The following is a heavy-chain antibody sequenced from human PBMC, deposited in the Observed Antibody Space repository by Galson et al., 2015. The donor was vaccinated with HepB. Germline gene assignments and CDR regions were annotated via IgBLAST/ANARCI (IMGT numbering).Heavy chain of an antibody. CDR2: IRGSGVST. D-gene: IGHD3-10*01. Sequence: SLRLSCAASGFTFSSYAMSWVRQAPGKGLEWVAAIRGSGVSTYYADSVKGRFTISRDNSKNTLYLQMNSLRVEDTAVYYCAKDRYYYGSGGSAFDIGGQGTMVTVSS. CDR3: AKDRYYYGSGGSAFDI. V-gene: IGHV3-23*01. J-gene: IGHJ3*02. CDR1: GFTFSSYA.